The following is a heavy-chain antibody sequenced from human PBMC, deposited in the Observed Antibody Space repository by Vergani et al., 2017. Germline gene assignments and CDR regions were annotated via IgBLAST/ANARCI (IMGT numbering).Heavy chain of an antibody. CDR2: ISWNSGST. CDR3: AKDIRPYYYGSGSLNWFDP. J-gene: IGHJ5*02. Sequence: EVQLVESGGGLVQPGRSLRLSCAASGFTFDDYAMHWARQAPGKGLEWVSGISWNSGSTGYADSVKGRFTISRDNAKNSLYLQMNSLRAEDTALYYCAKDIRPYYYGSGSLNWFDPWGQGTLVTVSS. CDR1: GFTFDDYA. V-gene: IGHV3-9*01. D-gene: IGHD3-10*01.